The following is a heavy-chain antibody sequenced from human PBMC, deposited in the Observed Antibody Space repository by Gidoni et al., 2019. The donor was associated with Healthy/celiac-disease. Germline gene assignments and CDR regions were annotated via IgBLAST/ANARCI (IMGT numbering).Heavy chain of an antibody. CDR1: GGTFSSYT. CDR2: IIPILGIA. CDR3: ARAAYRDIVVVQRSGDYYGMDV. J-gene: IGHJ6*02. V-gene: IGHV1-69*02. D-gene: IGHD2-21*01. Sequence: QVQLVQSGAEVKKPGSSVKVSCKASGGTFSSYTISWVRQAPGQGLEWMGRIIPILGIANYAQKFQGRVTITADKSTSTAYMELSSLRSEDTAVYYCARAAYRDIVVVQRSGDYYGMDVWGQGTTVTVSS.